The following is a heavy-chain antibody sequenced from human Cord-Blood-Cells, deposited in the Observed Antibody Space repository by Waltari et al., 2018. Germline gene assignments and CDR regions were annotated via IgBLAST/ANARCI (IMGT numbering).Heavy chain of an antibody. Sequence: QVQLVQSGAEVKKPGSSVKVSCKASGGTFSSYAISWVRPAPGQGLEWMGGIIPIFGTANYAQKFQGRVTITADKSTSTAYMELSSLRSEDTAVYYCARIYCSGGSCYYYGMDVWGQGTTVTVSS. CDR3: ARIYCSGGSCYYYGMDV. J-gene: IGHJ6*02. CDR1: GGTFSSYA. CDR2: IIPIFGTA. V-gene: IGHV1-69*06. D-gene: IGHD2-15*01.